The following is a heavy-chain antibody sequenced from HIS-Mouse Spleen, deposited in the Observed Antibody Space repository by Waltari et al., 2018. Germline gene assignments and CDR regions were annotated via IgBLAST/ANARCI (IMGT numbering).Heavy chain of an antibody. CDR3: AKDVEGFGELLFDY. CDR1: GFTFSSYG. D-gene: IGHD3-10*01. V-gene: IGHV3-30*18. Sequence: QVQLVESGGGVVQPGRSLRLSCAASGFTFSSYGMHWVRQAPGKGLEWVAVISYDGRNKYYADSVKGRFTISRDNSKNTLYLQMNSLRAEDTAVYYCAKDVEGFGELLFDYWGQGTLVTVSS. CDR2: ISYDGRNK. J-gene: IGHJ4*02.